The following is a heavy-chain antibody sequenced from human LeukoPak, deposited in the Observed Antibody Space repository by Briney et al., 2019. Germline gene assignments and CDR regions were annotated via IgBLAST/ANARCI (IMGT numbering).Heavy chain of an antibody. CDR1: GGSISSGSYY. J-gene: IGHJ6*02. CDR2: IYTSGST. CDR3: ATSNSGSYYYGMDV. V-gene: IGHV4-61*02. D-gene: IGHD4-11*01. Sequence: SETLSLTCTVSGGSISSGSYYWSWIRQPAGKGLEWIGRIYTSGSTNYNPSLKSRVTISLDTSKNQFSLKLSSVTAADTAVYYCATSNSGSYYYGMDVWGQGTTVTVSS.